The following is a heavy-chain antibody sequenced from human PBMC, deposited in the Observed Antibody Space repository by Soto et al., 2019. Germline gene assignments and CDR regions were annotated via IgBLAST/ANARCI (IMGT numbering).Heavy chain of an antibody. Sequence: SETLCLTGTVSCDSVIKYYWDWIRQPAGKGLEWIGRIYTTRSPNYNPSLKSRVTMSVDTSKNQFSLKLNLSSVTAADTAVYYCARSPAYGDYANLDTWGQGTLVTVSS. J-gene: IGHJ5*02. CDR2: IYTTRSP. CDR3: ARSPAYGDYANLDT. D-gene: IGHD4-17*01. V-gene: IGHV4-4*07. CDR1: CDSVIKYY.